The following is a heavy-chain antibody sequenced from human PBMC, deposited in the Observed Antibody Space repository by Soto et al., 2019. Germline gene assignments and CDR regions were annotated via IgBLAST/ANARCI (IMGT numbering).Heavy chain of an antibody. D-gene: IGHD3-16*02. Sequence: EVQVLESGGGLVQPGGSLRLSCAASGFTYSDYAMGWVRQAPGKGLEWVSIITSSGASTFYADSVKGRFSISRDNSKSTLYLQMSSLRVEDTAIYYCAKGRYTVNDYIDYWGQGTRVIVSS. CDR2: ITSSGAST. CDR1: GFTYSDYA. CDR3: AKGRYTVNDYIDY. J-gene: IGHJ4*02. V-gene: IGHV3-23*01.